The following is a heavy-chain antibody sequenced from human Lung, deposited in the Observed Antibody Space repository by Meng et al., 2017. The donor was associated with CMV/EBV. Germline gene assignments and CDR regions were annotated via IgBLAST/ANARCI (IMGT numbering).Heavy chain of an antibody. D-gene: IGHD3-3*01. Sequence: LSLTCAASGFTFRDYYMSWIRQAPGKGLEWVSYISSSGRTLYYADSVKGRFTISRDNAKNSLYLQMNSLRAEDTAVYYCAKGKAYDFWSGHYYYGMDVWGQGTTVTVSS. CDR1: GFTFRDYY. CDR2: ISSSGRTL. J-gene: IGHJ6*02. V-gene: IGHV3-11*01. CDR3: AKGKAYDFWSGHYYYGMDV.